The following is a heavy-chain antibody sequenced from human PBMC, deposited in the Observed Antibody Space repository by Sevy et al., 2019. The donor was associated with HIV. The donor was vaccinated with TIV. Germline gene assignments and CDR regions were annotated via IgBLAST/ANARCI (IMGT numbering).Heavy chain of an antibody. Sequence: GGSLRLSCAASGFTFSDYYMSWIRQAPGKGLEWVSYISSSSSYTKYADSVKGRFTISRDNSKNSLYLQMNSLRAEDTAVYYCARGVLYSGSYYGYWGQGTLVTVSS. D-gene: IGHD1-26*01. CDR3: ARGVLYSGSYYGY. V-gene: IGHV3-11*06. CDR2: ISSSSSYT. J-gene: IGHJ4*02. CDR1: GFTFSDYY.